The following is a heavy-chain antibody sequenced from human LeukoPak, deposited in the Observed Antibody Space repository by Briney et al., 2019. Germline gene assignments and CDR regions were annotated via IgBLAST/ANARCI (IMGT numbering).Heavy chain of an antibody. CDR3: ARDEKIRAMATFDY. J-gene: IGHJ4*02. CDR2: ISAYNGNT. V-gene: IGHV1-18*01. CDR1: GYTFTSYG. Sequence: ASVKVSCKASGYTFTSYGISWVRQAPGQGLEWMGWISAYNGNTNYAQKLQGRVTMTTDTSTSTAYMELSSLRSEDTAVYYCARDEKIRAMATFDYWGQGTLVTVSS. D-gene: IGHD5-18*01.